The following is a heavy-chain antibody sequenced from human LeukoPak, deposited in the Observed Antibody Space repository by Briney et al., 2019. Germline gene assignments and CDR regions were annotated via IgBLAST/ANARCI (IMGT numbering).Heavy chain of an antibody. V-gene: IGHV3-30*18. CDR2: ISYDGSNK. CDR1: GFTFSSYG. D-gene: IGHD6-13*01. Sequence: PGRSLRLSCAASGFTFSSYGMHWVRQAPGKGLEWVAVISYDGSNKYYADSVKGRFTISRDNSKNTLYLQMNSLRAEDTAVYYCAKGGRIAAAQGGYFDCWGQGTLVTVSS. J-gene: IGHJ4*02. CDR3: AKGGRIAAAQGGYFDC.